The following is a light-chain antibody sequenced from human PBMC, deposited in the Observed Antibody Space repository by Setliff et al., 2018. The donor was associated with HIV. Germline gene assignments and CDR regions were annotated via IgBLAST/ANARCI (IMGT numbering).Light chain of an antibody. CDR2: WAS. V-gene: IGKV4-1*01. Sequence: DIVMTQSPDSLAVSLGERATINCKSSQSILYSSNNENYLAWYQQKPGQPPKLLIYWASTRESGVPDRFSGSGSGTDFTLTISGLQAEDVAVYYCQQHYSTPPTFGQGTKVDIK. CDR1: QSILYSSNNENY. J-gene: IGKJ1*01. CDR3: QQHYSTPPT.